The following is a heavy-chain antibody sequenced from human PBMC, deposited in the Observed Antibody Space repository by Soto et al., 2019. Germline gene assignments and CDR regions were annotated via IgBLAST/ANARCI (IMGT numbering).Heavy chain of an antibody. CDR3: AREGAVAGHYEY. CDR2: ISSSSSYI. Sequence: EVQLVESGGGLVKPGGSLRLSCAASGFTFSSYSMNWVRQAPGKGLEWVSSISSSSSYIYYADSVKGRFTISRDNAKNSLYLQMNSLRAEDTAVYYCAREGAVAGHYEYWGQGTLVTVSS. V-gene: IGHV3-21*01. CDR1: GFTFSSYS. D-gene: IGHD6-19*01. J-gene: IGHJ4*02.